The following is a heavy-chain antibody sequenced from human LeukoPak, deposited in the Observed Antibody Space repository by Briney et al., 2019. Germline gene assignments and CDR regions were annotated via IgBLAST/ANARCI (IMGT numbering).Heavy chain of an antibody. V-gene: IGHV3-9*01. J-gene: IGHJ4*02. D-gene: IGHD2-15*01. CDR1: GFTFGEYA. CDR2: ISWNSGGI. CDR3: ARSLRWAFDY. Sequence: PGGSLRLSCVASGFTFGEYAMHWVRQAPGKGLEWVSGISWNSGGIAYADSVKGRFTISRDNAKNSLYLQMNSLRAEDTAVYYCARSLRWAFDYWGQGALVTVSS.